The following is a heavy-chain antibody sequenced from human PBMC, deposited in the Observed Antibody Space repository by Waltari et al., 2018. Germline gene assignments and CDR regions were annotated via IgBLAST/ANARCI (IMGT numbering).Heavy chain of an antibody. D-gene: IGHD4-17*01. V-gene: IGHV3-49*04. J-gene: IGHJ5*02. CDR2: IRSKAYGETT. CDR1: GFTFVDYS. CDR3: ARDLMYGEHPLFDR. Sequence: VQLAESGGGLVQPGRSLRLSCTTSGFTFVDYSMNWVRQAPGQGLEWVGFIRSKAYGETTDYAASVRGRFTISRDDSKSIAYLQMNSLKTEDTAIYFCARDLMYGEHPLFDRWGQGTLVTVSS.